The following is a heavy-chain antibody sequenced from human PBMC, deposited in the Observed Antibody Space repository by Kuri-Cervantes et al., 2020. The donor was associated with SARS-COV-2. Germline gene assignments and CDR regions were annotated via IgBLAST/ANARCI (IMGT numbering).Heavy chain of an antibody. CDR1: GFTFSSYA. CDR2: ISGSGGST. J-gene: IGHJ4*02. CDR3: ARDYDSSGHMLDY. V-gene: IGHV3-23*01. Sequence: GGSLRLSCAASGFTFSSYAMSWVRQAPGKGLEWVSAISGSGGSTYYADSVKGRFTISRDNSKNTLYLQMNSLRAEGTAVYYCARDYDSSGHMLDYWGQGTLVTVSS. D-gene: IGHD3-22*01.